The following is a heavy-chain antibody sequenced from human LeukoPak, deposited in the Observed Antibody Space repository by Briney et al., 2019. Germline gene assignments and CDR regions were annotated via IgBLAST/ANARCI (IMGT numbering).Heavy chain of an antibody. D-gene: IGHD3-16*01. CDR3: ARGGTYYYQYYYMDV. CDR1: GFSFSSYW. J-gene: IGHJ6*03. V-gene: IGHV3-30*01. Sequence: GGSLRLSCEASGFSFSSYWMAWVRQAPGKGLDWVAVMSFDGSHIYYADSVKGRFTISRDNSKNTLFLQMNSLNADDTAVYYCARGGTYYYQYYYMDVWGKGTTVTVSS. CDR2: MSFDGSHI.